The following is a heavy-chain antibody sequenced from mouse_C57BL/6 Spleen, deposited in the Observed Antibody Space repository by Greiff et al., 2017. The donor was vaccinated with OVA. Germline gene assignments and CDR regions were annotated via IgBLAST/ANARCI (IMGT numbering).Heavy chain of an antibody. J-gene: IGHJ4*01. Sequence: EVQVVESGGGLVKPGGSLKLSCAASGFTFSDYGMHWVRQAPEKGLEWVAYISSGSSTIYYADTVKGRFTISRDNAKNTLFLQMTSLRSEDTAMYYCARAELGYYAMDYWGQGTSVTVSS. D-gene: IGHD4-1*01. CDR1: GFTFSDYG. CDR3: ARAELGYYAMDY. V-gene: IGHV5-17*01. CDR2: ISSGSSTI.